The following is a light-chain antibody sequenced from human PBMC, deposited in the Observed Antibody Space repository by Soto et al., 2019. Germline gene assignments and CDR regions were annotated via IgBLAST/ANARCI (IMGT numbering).Light chain of an antibody. V-gene: IGKV3-20*01. CDR1: QSVSSY. CDR2: DAS. Sequence: EIVMTQSPAALSVSPGERATLSCRASQSVSSYLAWYQQKPGQAPRLLIYDASNRATGIPARFSGSGSGTDFTLTISRLEPEDFAVYYCQQYGSSPALTFGGGTKVDI. CDR3: QQYGSSPALT. J-gene: IGKJ4*01.